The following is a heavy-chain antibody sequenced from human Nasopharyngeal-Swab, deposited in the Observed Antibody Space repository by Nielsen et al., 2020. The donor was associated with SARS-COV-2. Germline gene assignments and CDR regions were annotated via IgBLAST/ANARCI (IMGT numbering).Heavy chain of an antibody. CDR3: ARRAARDGYNYEVDP. V-gene: IGHV5-51*01. D-gene: IGHD5-24*01. CDR1: GYSFVNHW. Sequence: GGSLRLSCMASGYSFVNHWIGWVRQKSGKGLEWMGMVYPGNSEVAYSPSFPGQVTISADKSISTAYLQWSSLRASDTAMYFCARRAARDGYNYEVDPWGQGTQVTVSS. J-gene: IGHJ5*02. CDR2: VYPGNSEV.